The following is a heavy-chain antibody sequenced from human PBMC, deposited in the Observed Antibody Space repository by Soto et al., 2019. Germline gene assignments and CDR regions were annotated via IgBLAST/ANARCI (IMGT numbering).Heavy chain of an antibody. Sequence: QVQLVQSGAEVKKPGSSVKVSCKASGGTFSSYTISWVRQAPGHGLEWMGRIIPILGIANYAQKFQGRVTITADKSTSTAYMELSSLRSEDTAVYYCARGGGCSGGSCYSRWFDPWGQGTLVTVSS. V-gene: IGHV1-69*02. CDR2: IIPILGIA. J-gene: IGHJ5*02. D-gene: IGHD2-15*01. CDR1: GGTFSSYT. CDR3: ARGGGCSGGSCYSRWFDP.